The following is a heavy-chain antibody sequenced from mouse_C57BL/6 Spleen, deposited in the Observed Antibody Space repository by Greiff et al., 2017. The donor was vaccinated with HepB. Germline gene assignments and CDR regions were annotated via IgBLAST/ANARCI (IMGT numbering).Heavy chain of an antibody. CDR2: ISSGSSTI. CDR1: GFTFSDYG. J-gene: IGHJ3*01. Sequence: EVRRVESGGGLVKPGGSLKLSCAASGFTFSDYGMHWVRQAPEKGLEWVAYISSGSSTIYYADTVKGRFTISRDNAKNTLFLQRTSLRSEDTAMYYCARRLREKAWFAYWGQGTLVTVSA. D-gene: IGHD2-2*01. CDR3: ARRLREKAWFAY. V-gene: IGHV5-17*01.